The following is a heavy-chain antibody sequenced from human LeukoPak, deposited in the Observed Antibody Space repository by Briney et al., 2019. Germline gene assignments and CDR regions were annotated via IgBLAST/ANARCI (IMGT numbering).Heavy chain of an antibody. CDR1: GDSISSSY. CDR2: IYYSGST. D-gene: IGHD3-10*01. J-gene: IGHJ4*02. V-gene: IGHV4-59*01. Sequence: PSETLSLTCTVSGDSISSSYWSWIRQPPGKGLEWIGYIYYSGSTNYNPSLKSRVTMSANTSKNQFSLKLSSVTAADTAVYYCGRTEYYFDYWGQGTLVTVSS. CDR3: GRTEYYFDY.